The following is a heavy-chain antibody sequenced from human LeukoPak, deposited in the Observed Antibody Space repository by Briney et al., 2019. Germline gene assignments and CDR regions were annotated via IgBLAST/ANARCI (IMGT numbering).Heavy chain of an antibody. CDR3: TRGFDHAKSGY. CDR1: GDSISSTAYY. J-gene: IGHJ4*02. V-gene: IGHV4-39*01. CDR2: IYSSGTI. Sequence: SETLSLTCTVSGDSISSTAYYWGWSRQPPGKGLEWLGMIYSSGTIYNNPSLMSRVTISVDTSKNQFSLKLTSVTAADTAVYYCTRGFDHAKSGYWGQGTLVTVSS. D-gene: IGHD1-14*01.